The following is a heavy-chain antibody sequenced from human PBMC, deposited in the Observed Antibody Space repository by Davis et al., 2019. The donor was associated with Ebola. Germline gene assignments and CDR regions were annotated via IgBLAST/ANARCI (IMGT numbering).Heavy chain of an antibody. CDR1: GGSFSTYY. V-gene: IGHV4-34*01. CDR2: INHSGRT. J-gene: IGHJ4*02. CDR3: ARASQYSSRWHSDY. D-gene: IGHD6-13*01. Sequence: PSETLSLTCAVYGGSFSTYYWSWIRQPPGKGLEWIGEINHSGRTNYKSSLKSRVTISVDTSKKQLSLKLSSVTAADTAVYYCARASQYSSRWHSDYWGQGTLVTVSS.